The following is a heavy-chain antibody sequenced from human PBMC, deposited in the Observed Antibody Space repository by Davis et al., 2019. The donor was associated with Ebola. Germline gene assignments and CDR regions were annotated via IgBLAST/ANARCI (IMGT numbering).Heavy chain of an antibody. CDR2: YYYTGST. V-gene: IGHV4-61*08. CDR1: GAFVSSGGYS. Sequence: SETLSLTCAVSGAFVSSGGYSWIWIRQPPGKGLEWIGYYYYTGSTYYSPSLRSRVTISVDTSKNLFSLKLTSVTPADTAVYYCARGGQGVGAGRWLDPWGQGNLVIVSS. J-gene: IGHJ5*02. D-gene: IGHD2-15*01. CDR3: ARGGQGVGAGRWLDP.